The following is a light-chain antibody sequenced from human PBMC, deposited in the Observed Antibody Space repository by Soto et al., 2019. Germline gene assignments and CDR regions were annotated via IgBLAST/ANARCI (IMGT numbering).Light chain of an antibody. J-gene: IGLJ2*01. CDR2: EAT. CDR3: CSLEGSNALVV. V-gene: IGLV2-23*01. Sequence: QSALTQPASVSGSPGQSITVSCTGTKNNLGSYDLVSWYQKYPDKAPTLLIYEATKRPSGISDRFSGSKSGFTASLTISGLRAEVEAEYYCCSLEGSNALVVFGGGTKLTVL. CDR1: KNNLGSYDL.